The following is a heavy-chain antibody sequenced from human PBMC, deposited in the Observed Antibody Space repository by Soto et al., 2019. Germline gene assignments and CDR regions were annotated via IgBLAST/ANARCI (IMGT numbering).Heavy chain of an antibody. CDR3: ARAWLRYFDWLSRFDP. J-gene: IGHJ5*02. D-gene: IGHD3-9*01. CDR2: INHSGST. CDR1: GGSFIGYY. Sequence: SETLSLTCAVYGGSFIGYYCICVRQPPFKGREWIVEINHSGSTNYNPSLKSRVTISVDTSKNQFSLKLSSVTAADTAVYYCARAWLRYFDWLSRFDPWGQGTLVTVSS. V-gene: IGHV4-34*01.